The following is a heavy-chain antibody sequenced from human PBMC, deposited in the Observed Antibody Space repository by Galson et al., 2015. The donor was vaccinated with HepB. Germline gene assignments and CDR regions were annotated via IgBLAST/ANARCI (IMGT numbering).Heavy chain of an antibody. CDR1: GFTFSGSA. J-gene: IGHJ4*02. V-gene: IGHV3-73*01. CDR3: TSRGMITFGGVIV. Sequence: SLRLSCAASGFTFSGSAMHWVRQASGKGLEWVGRIRSKANSYATAYAASVKGRFTISRDDSKNTAYLQMNSLKTEDTAVYYCTSRGMITFGGVIVWGQGTLVTVSS. CDR2: IRSKANSYAT. D-gene: IGHD3-16*02.